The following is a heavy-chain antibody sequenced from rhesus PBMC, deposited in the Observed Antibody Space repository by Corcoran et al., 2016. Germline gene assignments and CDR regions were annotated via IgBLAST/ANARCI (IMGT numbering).Heavy chain of an antibody. CDR3: ARSPIGGRVRSYFDD. CDR1: GGSISSNY. CDR2: IYGSSGST. J-gene: IGHJ4*01. V-gene: IGHV4-160*01. D-gene: IGHD5-24*01. Sequence: QVQLQESGPGLVKPSETLSLTCAVSGGSISSNYWSWIRQPPGKGLEWIGYIYGSSGSTYYNPSLKMRVTISTDTSKNQFSLRLSAGTAADTAVYYCARSPIGGRVRSYFDDWGQGVLVTVSS.